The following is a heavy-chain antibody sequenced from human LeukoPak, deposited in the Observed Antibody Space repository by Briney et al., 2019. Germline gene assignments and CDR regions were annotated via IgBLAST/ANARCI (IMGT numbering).Heavy chain of an antibody. J-gene: IGHJ4*02. CDR2: IDEPGSEE. Sequence: GGSLRLSCAASGFTFSAYWMSWVRQAPGKGLEWVANIDEPGSEEYYVDSVKGRFTISRDNAKNSLYLQMNSLRAEDAAVYYCARDPDVGTADYWGQGTLVTVSS. CDR1: GFTFSAYW. V-gene: IGHV3-7*01. D-gene: IGHD1-7*01. CDR3: ARDPDVGTADY.